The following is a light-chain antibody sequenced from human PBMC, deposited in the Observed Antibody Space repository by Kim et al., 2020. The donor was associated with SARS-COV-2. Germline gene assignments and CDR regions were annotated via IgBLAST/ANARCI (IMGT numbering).Light chain of an antibody. V-gene: IGLV2-11*01. CDR1: SSDVGGYNY. CDR3: CSYAGSYTWV. Sequence: QSAPTQPRSVSGSPGQSVTISCTGTSSDVGGYNYVSWYQQHPGKAPKLMIYDVSKRPSGVPDRLSGSKSGNTASLTISGLQAEDEADYYCCSYAGSYTWVFGGGTQLTVL. J-gene: IGLJ3*02. CDR2: DVS.